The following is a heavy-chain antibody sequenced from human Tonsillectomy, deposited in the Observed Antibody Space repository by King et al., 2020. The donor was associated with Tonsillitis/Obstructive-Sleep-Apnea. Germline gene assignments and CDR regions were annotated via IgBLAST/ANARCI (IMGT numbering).Heavy chain of an antibody. CDR2: ISHTVIT. D-gene: IGHD2-8*01. Sequence: VQLQQWGAGLLKPSETLSLTCAVYGGSFSGYYWTWIRQPPGKGLEGIGEISHTVITTYNPSLKSRVTISVDTSKNQFSLKLSSVTAADTAVYYCARGSMLMLYAVFDYWGQGTLVTVSS. CDR3: ARGSMLMLYAVFDY. CDR1: GGSFSGYY. J-gene: IGHJ4*02. V-gene: IGHV4-34*01.